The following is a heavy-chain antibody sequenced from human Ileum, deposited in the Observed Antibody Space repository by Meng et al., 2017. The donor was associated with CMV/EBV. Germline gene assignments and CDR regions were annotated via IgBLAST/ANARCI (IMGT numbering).Heavy chain of an antibody. Sequence: QVQLQEAGPGLGKPSQTPSLTRTVSGGSISSGDYYWSGIRQPPGKGLELIGYIYYSGSTYYNPSLKSRVTISADTSKNQFSLKLNSVTAADTAVYYCASGSPQLGYVWGQGTLVTVSS. V-gene: IGHV4-30-4*01. CDR1: GGSISSGDYY. CDR2: IYYSGST. J-gene: IGHJ4*02. D-gene: IGHD1-1*01. CDR3: ASGSPQLGYV.